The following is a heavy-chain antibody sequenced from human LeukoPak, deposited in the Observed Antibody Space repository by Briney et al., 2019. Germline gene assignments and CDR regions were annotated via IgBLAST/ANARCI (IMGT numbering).Heavy chain of an antibody. V-gene: IGHV3-23*01. CDR1: GGSISSSSYY. D-gene: IGHD3-22*01. J-gene: IGHJ4*02. CDR2: ISASGGTT. Sequence: ETLSLTCTVSGGSISSSSYYWGWIRQPPGKGLEWVSGISASGGTTYYADSVKGRFTISRDNSKNTLVLQLNSLRAEDTAVYYCAKDPTDFDSSGQTYFDYWGQGTLVTVSS. CDR3: AKDPTDFDSSGQTYFDY.